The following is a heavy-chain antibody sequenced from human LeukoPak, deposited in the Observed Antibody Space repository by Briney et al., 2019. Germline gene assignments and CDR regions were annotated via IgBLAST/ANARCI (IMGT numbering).Heavy chain of an antibody. V-gene: IGHV4-30-4*01. Sequence: SQTLSLTCTVSGGSISSGDYYWSWIRQPPGKGLEWIGYIYYSGSTYYNPSLKSRVTISVDTSKNQFSLKLSSVTAADTAVYHCARVTYPYYYYGMDVWGQGTTVTVSS. CDR2: IYYSGST. CDR3: ARVTYPYYYYGMDV. J-gene: IGHJ6*02. D-gene: IGHD1-14*01. CDR1: GGSISSGDYY.